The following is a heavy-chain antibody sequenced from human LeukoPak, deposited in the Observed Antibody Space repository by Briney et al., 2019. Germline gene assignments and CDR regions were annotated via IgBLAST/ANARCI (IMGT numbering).Heavy chain of an antibody. CDR1: GFIFSDYY. D-gene: IGHD3-16*02. J-gene: IGHJ3*02. CDR2: ISSSGSTI. Sequence: GGSLRLSCAASGFIFSDYYMSWIRQAPGKGLEWVSYISSSGSTIYYADSVKGRFTISRDNAKHSLYLQMNSLRAEDTVVYYCARPEVSDAFDIWGQGTMVTVSS. V-gene: IGHV3-11*04. CDR3: ARPEVSDAFDI.